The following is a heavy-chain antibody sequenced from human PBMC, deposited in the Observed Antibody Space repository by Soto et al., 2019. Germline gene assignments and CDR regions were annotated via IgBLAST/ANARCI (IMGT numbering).Heavy chain of an antibody. D-gene: IGHD4-17*01. CDR2: IYYSRST. CDR3: ASEGEYGDSDY. CDR1: DGSISSPNYY. J-gene: IGHJ4*02. Sequence: QVQLQESGPGLVKPSQTLSLTCTVSDGSISSPNYYWHWIRQPPGKGLEWIGNIYYSRSTYNPSLKSRATISIDTSKNQLSMNLSSVTAADTAVYYWASEGEYGDSDYWGQGTLVIVSS. V-gene: IGHV4-30-4*01.